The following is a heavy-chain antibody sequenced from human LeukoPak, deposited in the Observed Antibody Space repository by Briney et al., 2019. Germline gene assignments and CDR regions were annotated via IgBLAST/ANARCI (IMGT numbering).Heavy chain of an antibody. J-gene: IGHJ4*02. CDR1: GGSFSGYY. CDR2: IYTSGST. CDR3: AALYYYDSSGYLLDY. V-gene: IGHV4-59*10. D-gene: IGHD3-22*01. Sequence: SETLSLTCAVYGGSFSGYYWSWIRQPAGKGLEWIGRIYTSGSTNYNPSLKSRVTMSVDTSKNQFSLKLSSVTAADTAVYYCAALYYYDSSGYLLDYWGQGTLVTVSS.